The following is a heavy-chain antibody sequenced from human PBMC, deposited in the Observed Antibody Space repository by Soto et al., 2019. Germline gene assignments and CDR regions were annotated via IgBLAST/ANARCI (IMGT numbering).Heavy chain of an antibody. Sequence: GASVKVSCKASGGTFSSYAISWVRQAPGQGLEWMGGIIPIFGTANYAQKFQGRVTITADESTSTAYMELSSLRSEDTAVYYCARDRGLNWNLPNYYFDYWGQGTLVTVSS. J-gene: IGHJ4*02. CDR3: ARDRGLNWNLPNYYFDY. CDR1: GGTFSSYA. V-gene: IGHV1-69*13. D-gene: IGHD1-20*01. CDR2: IIPIFGTA.